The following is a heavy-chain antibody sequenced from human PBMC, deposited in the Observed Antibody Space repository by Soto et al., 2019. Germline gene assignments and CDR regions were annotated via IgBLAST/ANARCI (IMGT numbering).Heavy chain of an antibody. D-gene: IGHD3-10*01. CDR3: ARAVITMVRGANFDY. CDR2: INHSGST. CDR1: GGSFSGYY. Sequence: QVQLQQWGAGLLKPSETLSLTCAVYGGSFSGYYWSWIRQPPGKGLEWIGEINHSGSTNYNPSLKSRVTISVDTSKNQFSLKLSSVTAADTAVYYCARAVITMVRGANFDYWGQGTLVTVSS. V-gene: IGHV4-34*01. J-gene: IGHJ4*02.